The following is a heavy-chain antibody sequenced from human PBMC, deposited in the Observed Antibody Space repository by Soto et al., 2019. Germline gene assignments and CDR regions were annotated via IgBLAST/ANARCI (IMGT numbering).Heavy chain of an antibody. CDR3: AKDGGLQFFRAYYFDY. J-gene: IGHJ4*02. CDR1: GDSISSNSAA. V-gene: IGHV6-1*01. Sequence: SQTLSLTCAISGDSISSNSAAWNWIRQSPSRGFEWLGRTYYRSRWYHDYAVSVKSRIIINPDTSKNQVSLQLNSVTPEDTALYYCAKDGGLQFFRAYYFDYWGQGTLVTVSS. CDR2: TYYRSRWYH. D-gene: IGHD3-3*01.